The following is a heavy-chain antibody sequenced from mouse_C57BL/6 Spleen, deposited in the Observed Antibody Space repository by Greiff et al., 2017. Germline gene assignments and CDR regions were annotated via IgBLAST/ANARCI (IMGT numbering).Heavy chain of an antibody. V-gene: IGHV1-72*01. Sequence: QVQLQQPGAELVKPGASEKLSCKASGYTFTSYWMHWVKQRPGRGLEWIGRIDPNGGGTKYNEKFKSKATLTVDKPSSTADMQLSSLTSEDSAVYYCARAYYSSLPSDAMDYWGQGTSVTVSS. J-gene: IGHJ4*01. CDR2: IDPNGGGT. CDR1: GYTFTSYW. CDR3: ARAYYSSLPSDAMDY. D-gene: IGHD2-5*01.